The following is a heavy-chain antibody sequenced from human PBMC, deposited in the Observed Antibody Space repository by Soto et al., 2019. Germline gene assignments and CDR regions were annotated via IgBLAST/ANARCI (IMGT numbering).Heavy chain of an antibody. Sequence: GGFLRLSCAASGFTFSSYSMNWVRQAPGKGLEWVSYISSSSSTIYYADSVKGRFTISRDNAKNSLYLQMNSLRDEDTAVYYCARDTNGGTNHLHYYGSGSSPYYFDYWGQGTLVTVSS. D-gene: IGHD3-10*01. J-gene: IGHJ4*02. CDR2: ISSSSSTI. V-gene: IGHV3-48*02. CDR3: ARDTNGGTNHLHYYGSGSSPYYFDY. CDR1: GFTFSSYS.